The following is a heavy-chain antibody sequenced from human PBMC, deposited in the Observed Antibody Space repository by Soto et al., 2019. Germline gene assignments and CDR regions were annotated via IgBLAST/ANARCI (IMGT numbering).Heavy chain of an antibody. CDR1: GYTLTSYY. J-gene: IGHJ6*02. Sequence: ASVKVSWKAPGYTLTSYYMHWVRQAPGQGLEWMGIINPSGGSTNYAQKFQGRVTMTRDTSTSTVYMELSSLRSEDTAVYYCARNLERQLPKHYYYYRMDVWGRGTTVTVSS. V-gene: IGHV1-46*03. CDR2: INPSGGST. CDR3: ARNLERQLPKHYYYYRMDV. D-gene: IGHD6-13*01.